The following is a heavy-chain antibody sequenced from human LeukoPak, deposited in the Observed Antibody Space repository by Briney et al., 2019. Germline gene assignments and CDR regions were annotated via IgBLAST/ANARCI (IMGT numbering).Heavy chain of an antibody. CDR1: GITFSSNV. J-gene: IGHJ4*02. CDR2: ISDSGGHT. Sequence: SGGSLGLSRATTGITFSSNVFAWVRQAPGKVLEWVSSISDSGGHTYYTDSVKGHFTISRDNSNYMVYLQMNSLRAEDTAVYYCAKRTASGNYFDYWGQGILVTVSS. D-gene: IGHD3-10*01. CDR3: AKRTASGNYFDY. V-gene: IGHV3-23*01.